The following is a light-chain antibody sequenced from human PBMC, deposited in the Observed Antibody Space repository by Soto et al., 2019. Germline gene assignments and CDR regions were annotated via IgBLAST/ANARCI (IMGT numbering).Light chain of an antibody. CDR1: QSISSW. CDR2: KAS. CDR3: QQYNTYWT. J-gene: IGKJ1*01. Sequence: IQMTQSPSTLPASVGDRVTITCRASQSISSWLAWYQQKPGKAPKLLIYKASPLESGVPSRFSGSGSGTEFTLTISSLQPDDFATYYCQQYNTYWTFGQGTKVEIK. V-gene: IGKV1-5*03.